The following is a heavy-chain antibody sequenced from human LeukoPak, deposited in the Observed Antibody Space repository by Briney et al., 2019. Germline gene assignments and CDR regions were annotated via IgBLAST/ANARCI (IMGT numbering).Heavy chain of an antibody. Sequence: GGSLRLSCAGSGFIFRNYGMHWVRQAPGQGLEWVAVISDGGTHLYYADSVKGRFTISRDNSESTMYLQMNSLRAEDTAVYYCARDRGRTFDYWGQGILVTVSS. D-gene: IGHD3-10*01. CDR3: ARDRGRTFDY. V-gene: IGHV3-33*08. CDR1: GFIFRNYG. J-gene: IGHJ4*02. CDR2: ISDGGTHL.